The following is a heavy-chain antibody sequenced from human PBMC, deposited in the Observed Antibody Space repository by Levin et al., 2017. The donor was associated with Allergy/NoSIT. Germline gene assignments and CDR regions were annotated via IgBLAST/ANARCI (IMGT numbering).Heavy chain of an antibody. CDR1: GGSIRSYY. D-gene: IGHD5-18*01. Sequence: SQTLSLPCTVSGGSIRSYYWSWIRQPPGKGLEWIGYIYYSGSTKYNPSLKSRVTISVDTSKNQFSLTLSSGTAADTAVYYCARAKSGYSYYYFDYWGQGTLVTVSS. V-gene: IGHV4-59*01. CDR3: ARAKSGYSYYYFDY. J-gene: IGHJ4*02. CDR2: IYYSGST.